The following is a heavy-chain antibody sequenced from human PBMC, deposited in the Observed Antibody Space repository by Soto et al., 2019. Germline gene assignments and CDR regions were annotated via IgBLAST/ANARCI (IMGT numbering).Heavy chain of an antibody. J-gene: IGHJ6*03. CDR3: ARVVRVFTGVELRSGYYYMDV. V-gene: IGHV4-31*03. CDR2: IYYSGST. CDR1: GGSISSGGYY. D-gene: IGHD1-7*01. Sequence: SETLSLTCTVSGGSISSGGYYWSWIRQHPGKGLEWIGYIYYSGSTYYNPSLKSRVTISVDTSKNQFSLKLSSVTAADTAVYYCARVVRVFTGVELRSGYYYMDVWGKGTTVTVSS.